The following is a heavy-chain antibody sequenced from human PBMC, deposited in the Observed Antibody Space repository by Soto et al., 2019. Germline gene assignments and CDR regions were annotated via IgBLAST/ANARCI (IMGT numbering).Heavy chain of an antibody. D-gene: IGHD5-12*01. J-gene: IGHJ4*02. Sequence: PSETLSLTCAVYGGSFSGYYWSWIRQPPGKGLEWIGEINHSGSTNYNPSLKSRVTISVDTSKNQFSLKLSSVTAADTAVYYCGRVASPRGYSGYGRNYFDYWGQGTLVTVSS. CDR2: INHSGST. V-gene: IGHV4-34*01. CDR3: GRVASPRGYSGYGRNYFDY. CDR1: GGSFSGYY.